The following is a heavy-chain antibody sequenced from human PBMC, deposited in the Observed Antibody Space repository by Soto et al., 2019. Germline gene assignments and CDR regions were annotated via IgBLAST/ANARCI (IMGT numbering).Heavy chain of an antibody. J-gene: IGHJ4*02. Sequence: QITLKESGPTLVKPTQTLTLTCTFSGFSLTINRVGVGWIRQPPGKALEWLALFYWDGDKRYNPSLKSRPTITKHTSETQVVLTMTNLDPVDTATYSSAHSSYAYGLPGDYWGQGTLVTVSS. CDR3: AHSSYAYGLPGDY. CDR1: GFSLTINRVG. D-gene: IGHD3-16*01. V-gene: IGHV2-5*02. CDR2: FYWDGDK.